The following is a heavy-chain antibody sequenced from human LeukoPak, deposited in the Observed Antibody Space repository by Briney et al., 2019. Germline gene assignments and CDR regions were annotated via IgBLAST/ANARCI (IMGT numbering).Heavy chain of an antibody. J-gene: IGHJ6*03. CDR3: ATHSRDYGSGSYLGYYYMDV. CDR2: IYYSGST. CDR1: GGSISSGGYY. V-gene: IGHV4-31*03. Sequence: SETLSLTCTVSGGSISSGGYYWSWIRQHPGKGLEWIGYIYYSGSTYYNPSLKSRVTISVDTSKNQFSLKLSSVTAADTAVYYCATHSRDYGSGSYLGYYYMDVWGKGTTVTVSS. D-gene: IGHD3-10*01.